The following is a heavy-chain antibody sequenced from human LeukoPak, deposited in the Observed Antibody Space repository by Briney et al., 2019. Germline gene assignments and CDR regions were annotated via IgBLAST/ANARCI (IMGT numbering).Heavy chain of an antibody. J-gene: IGHJ4*02. CDR1: GGSISSGDYY. CDR2: IHKSGST. Sequence: PSQTLSLTCTVSGGSISSGDYYWGWIRQPPGKGLEWIGNIHKSGSTFYNPSLESRITMSIDTSKNHFSLKVSSVTVADTAVYFCAGAPSGSLRYFDWSQNHYWGQGTLVTVSS. CDR3: AGAPSGSLRYFDWSQNHY. V-gene: IGHV4-30-4*01. D-gene: IGHD3-9*01.